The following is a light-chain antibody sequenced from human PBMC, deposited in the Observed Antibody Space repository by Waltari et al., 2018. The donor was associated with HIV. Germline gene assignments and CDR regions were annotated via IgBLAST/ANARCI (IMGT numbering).Light chain of an antibody. CDR1: PFNLGRTF. J-gene: IGLJ3*02. CDR2: KLN. Sequence: QSVLTQPPSASGTPGQRVTISSSGSPFNLGRTFGFWYQQFPGTAPTLPHAKLNQRASGVPDRFSVSKSGTSASLAISGLRSEDEADYYCAAWDDSLSGWVFGGGTKLTVL. CDR3: AAWDDSLSGWV. V-gene: IGLV1-47*01.